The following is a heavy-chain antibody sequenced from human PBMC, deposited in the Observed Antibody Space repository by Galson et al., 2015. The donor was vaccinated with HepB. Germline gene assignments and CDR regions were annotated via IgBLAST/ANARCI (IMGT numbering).Heavy chain of an antibody. Sequence: SLRLSCAASGFTFSNVWMTWVRQAPGKGLEWVGRIKSKIAGGTTDYAAPVKDRFFISRDDSTSTLYLHMNNVKTEDTAIYYCIASSGWYYFDFWGQGALVTVSS. CDR3: IASSGWYYFDF. CDR1: GFTFSNVW. CDR2: IKSKIAGGTT. V-gene: IGHV3-15*01. J-gene: IGHJ4*02. D-gene: IGHD6-19*01.